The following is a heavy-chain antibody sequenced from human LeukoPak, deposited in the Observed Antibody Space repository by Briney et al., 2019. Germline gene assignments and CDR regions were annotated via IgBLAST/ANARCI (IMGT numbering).Heavy chain of an antibody. J-gene: IGHJ5*02. V-gene: IGHV4-31*03. Sequence: PSQTLSLTCTVSGGSISSGGYYWSWICQHPGKGLEWIGYIYYSGSTYYNPSLKSRVTISVDTSKNQFSLKLSSVTAADTAVYYCARDIGGNNWFDPWGQGALVTVSS. CDR1: GGSISSGGYY. CDR2: IYYSGST. CDR3: ARDIGGNNWFDP. D-gene: IGHD1-26*01.